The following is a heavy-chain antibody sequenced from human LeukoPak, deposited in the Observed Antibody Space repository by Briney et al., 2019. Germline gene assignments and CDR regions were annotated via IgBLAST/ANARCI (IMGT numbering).Heavy chain of an antibody. D-gene: IGHD1-26*01. CDR1: GGSISSHY. V-gene: IGHV4-59*08. CDR2: IYYSGST. CDR3: ARSDGIVGEEAWFDP. J-gene: IGHJ5*02. Sequence: SETLSLTCTVSGGSISSHYWSWIRQPPGKGLEWIGYIYYSGSTNYNPSLKSRVTISVDTSKNQFSLKLRSVTAADTAVYFCARSDGIVGEEAWFDPWGQGTLVTVSS.